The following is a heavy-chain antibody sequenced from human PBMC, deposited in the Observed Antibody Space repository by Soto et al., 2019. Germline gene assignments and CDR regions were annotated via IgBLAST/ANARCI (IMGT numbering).Heavy chain of an antibody. CDR2: ISAYNGNT. CDR3: ASGSVVPAVHDAFDI. CDR1: GYTFTSYG. J-gene: IGHJ3*02. D-gene: IGHD2-2*01. V-gene: IGHV1-18*01. Sequence: QVQLVQSGAEVKKPGASVKVSCKASGYTFTSYGISWVRQAPGQGLEWMGWISAYNGNTNYAQKLQGRVTMTTDTSTSTAYVELRSLRSDDTAVYYCASGSVVPAVHDAFDIWGQGTMVTVSS.